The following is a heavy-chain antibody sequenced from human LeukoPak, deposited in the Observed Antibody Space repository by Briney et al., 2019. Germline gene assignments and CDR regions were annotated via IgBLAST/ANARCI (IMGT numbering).Heavy chain of an antibody. D-gene: IGHD6-19*01. J-gene: IGHJ6*04. CDR2: ISYDGSNK. CDR1: GFTFSSYA. Sequence: GGSLRLSCAASGFTFSSYAMHWVRQAPGKGLEWVAVISYDGSNKYYADSVKGRFTISRDNSKNTLYLQMNSLRAEDTAVYYCARAHSSGWLVYYYYYGMDVWGKGTTVTVSS. CDR3: ARAHSSGWLVYYYYYGMDV. V-gene: IGHV3-30*04.